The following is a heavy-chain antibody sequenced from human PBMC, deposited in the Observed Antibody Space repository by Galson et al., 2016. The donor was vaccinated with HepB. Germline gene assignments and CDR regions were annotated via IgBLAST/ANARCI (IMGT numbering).Heavy chain of an antibody. CDR3: ARGETTVVTPFDY. CDR2: IIPIFGTA. J-gene: IGHJ4*02. Sequence: SVKVSCKASGGSFNSYGISWVRQAPGQGLEWMGGIIPIFGTANYAQKFQGRVTITADESTRTVYMDLNSLRYEDTAVYYCARGETTVVTPFDYWGQGTLVTVSS. V-gene: IGHV1-69*13. CDR1: GGSFNSYG. D-gene: IGHD4-23*01.